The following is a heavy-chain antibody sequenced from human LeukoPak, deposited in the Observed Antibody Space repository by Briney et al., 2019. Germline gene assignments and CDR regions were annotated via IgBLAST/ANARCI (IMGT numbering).Heavy chain of an antibody. J-gene: IGHJ4*02. CDR1: GFTFSSYS. CDR2: ISSSSSTI. V-gene: IGHV3-48*02. CDR3: AREIDGYDSSGYHFHYFDY. D-gene: IGHD3-22*01. Sequence: PGGSLRLSCAASGFTFSSYSMNWVRQAPGKGLEWVSYISSSSSTIYYADSVKGRFTISRDNAKNSLYLQMNSLRDEDTAVYYCAREIDGYDSSGYHFHYFDYWGQGTLVTVSS.